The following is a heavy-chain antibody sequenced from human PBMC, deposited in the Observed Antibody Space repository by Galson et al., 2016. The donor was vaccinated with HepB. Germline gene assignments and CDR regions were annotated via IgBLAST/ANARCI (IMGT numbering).Heavy chain of an antibody. CDR3: VSNAGWKYDH. V-gene: IGHV3-7*01. CDR2: IKQDGTDK. J-gene: IGHJ4*02. CDR1: GFTFSSNW. D-gene: IGHD1-1*01. Sequence: SLRLSCAASGFTFSSNWMAWVRQAPGKGLEWVANIKQDGTDKYYVDSVKGRFTISKDNAKNSLYLQLNSLRAEDTAVYYCVSNAGWKYDHWGQGTLVTVSS.